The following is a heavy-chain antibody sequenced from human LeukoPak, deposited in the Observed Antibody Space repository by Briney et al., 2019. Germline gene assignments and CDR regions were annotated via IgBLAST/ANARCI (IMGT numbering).Heavy chain of an antibody. CDR2: IYYAGST. CDR1: GGSIDSYY. Sequence: PSETLSLTCSVSGGSIDSYYWTWLRQSPGRGLEWIGYIYYAGSTNYSPPLKSRVSISVDTANNQFSLQLRPVTAADTAIYYCARGRARDGSFSWFDSWGQGTLVTVSS. D-gene: IGHD3-10*01. J-gene: IGHJ5*01. V-gene: IGHV4-59*01. CDR3: ARGRARDGSFSWFDS.